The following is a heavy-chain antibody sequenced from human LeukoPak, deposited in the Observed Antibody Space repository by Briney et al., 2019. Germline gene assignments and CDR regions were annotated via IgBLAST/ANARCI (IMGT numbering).Heavy chain of an antibody. V-gene: IGHV4-34*01. Sequence: SETLSLTCAVYGGSFSGYYWSWIRQPPGKGLESIREINHSGSTNYNPSLKSRVTISVDTSKNQFSLKLSSVTAADTAVYYCAIHIVVVPAAKKKNWFDPWGQGTLVTVSS. J-gene: IGHJ5*02. CDR1: GGSFSGYY. D-gene: IGHD2-2*01. CDR3: AIHIVVVPAAKKKNWFDP. CDR2: INHSGST.